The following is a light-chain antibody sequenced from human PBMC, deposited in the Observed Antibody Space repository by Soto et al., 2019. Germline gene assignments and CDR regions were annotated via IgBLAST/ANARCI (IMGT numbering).Light chain of an antibody. CDR3: QYYGSSHSNT. J-gene: IGKJ5*01. CDR1: QSVSNNY. V-gene: IGKV3-20*01. Sequence: EIVLTQSPGTLSLSPGERATLSCRASQSVSNNYLAWYQQKPGQAPRLLIYGASRRATGFPARFSGSGSGTDFTLTISRLEPEDFAVYYCQYYGSSHSNTFGQGTRLEIK. CDR2: GAS.